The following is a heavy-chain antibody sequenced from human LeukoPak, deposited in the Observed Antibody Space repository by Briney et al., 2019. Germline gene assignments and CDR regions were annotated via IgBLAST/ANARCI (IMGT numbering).Heavy chain of an antibody. CDR3: AGGVSVDTAQD. Sequence: SETLSLTCTVSGGSISSGDYYWSWIRQPPGKGLEWIGYIYYSGSTYYNPSLKSRVTISVDTSKNQFSLKLSSVTAADTAVYYCAGGVSVDTAQDWGQGTLVTVSS. D-gene: IGHD5-18*01. V-gene: IGHV4-30-4*08. J-gene: IGHJ4*02. CDR1: GGSISSGDYY. CDR2: IYYSGST.